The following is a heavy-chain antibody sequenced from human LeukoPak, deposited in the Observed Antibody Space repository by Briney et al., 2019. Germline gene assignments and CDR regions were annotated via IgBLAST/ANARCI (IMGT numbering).Heavy chain of an antibody. CDR3: ATYINWVAGDV. Sequence: GGSLRLSCAASGFTFSESWKTWVRQVPGQGLEWVAHINHEGGGIQYVDSVKGRFTISRDNAKGSVYLQMNSLRAEDTAIYHCATYINWVAGDVWGQGTPVIVSS. CDR2: INHEGGGI. J-gene: IGHJ6*02. V-gene: IGHV3-7*01. D-gene: IGHD1-1*01. CDR1: GFTFSESW.